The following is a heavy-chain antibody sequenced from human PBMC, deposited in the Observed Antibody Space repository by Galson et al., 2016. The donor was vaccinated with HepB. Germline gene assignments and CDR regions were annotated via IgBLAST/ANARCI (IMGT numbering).Heavy chain of an antibody. D-gene: IGHD6-19*01. CDR3: ARSSGWYGYFQH. J-gene: IGHJ1*01. V-gene: IGHV3-23*01. CDR1: GFPFSPYA. CDR2: LSGSGDVT. Sequence: SLRLSCAASGFPFSPYAMRWVRQPPGKGLEWVSSLSGSGDVTHHADSVKGRFTISRDNSKNTVYLQMNSLRAEDTAVYYCARSSGWYGYFQHWGQGTLVTVSS.